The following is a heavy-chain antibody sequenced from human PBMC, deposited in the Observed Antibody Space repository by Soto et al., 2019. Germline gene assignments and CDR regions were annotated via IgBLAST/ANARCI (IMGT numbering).Heavy chain of an antibody. CDR2: INPSSGGT. D-gene: IGHD6-13*01. V-gene: IGHV1-2*04. CDR3: ATLSSRGKPFDY. Sequence: GPSVKVSCQASRYTFTGYYMHWVRQAPGQGLGWMGWINPSSGGTNYAQKFQGWVTMTRDTSISTAYMELSRLRSDDTAVYYCATLSSRGKPFDYWGQGTLVTVSS. CDR1: RYTFTGYY. J-gene: IGHJ4*02.